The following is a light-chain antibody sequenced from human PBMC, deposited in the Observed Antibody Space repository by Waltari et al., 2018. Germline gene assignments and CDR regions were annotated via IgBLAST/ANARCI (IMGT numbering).Light chain of an antibody. V-gene: IGKV1-39*01. CDR1: QSISSY. CDR3: QQSYSTPRT. J-gene: IGKJ1*01. Sequence: DIQVTQSLSPLSASGVDRVTITCPASQSISSYLNWYQQKPGKAPKLLIYAASSLQSGVPSRFSGSGSGTDFTLTISSLQPEDFATYYCQQSYSTPRTFGQGTKVEIK. CDR2: AAS.